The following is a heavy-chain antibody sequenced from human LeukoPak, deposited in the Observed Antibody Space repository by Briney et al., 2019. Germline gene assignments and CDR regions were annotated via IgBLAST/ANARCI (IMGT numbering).Heavy chain of an antibody. V-gene: IGHV4-38-2*01. CDR3: ARCGIWAYNWFYP. Sequence: SETLSLTCAVSGYSITSGYYWGWIRQPPGKGLEWIGSIYHSGTTYYNPSLKSRVTVSVDTSKNQFSLNLSSVTAADTAVYYCARCGIWAYNWFYPWGQGTLVTVSS. D-gene: IGHD1-26*01. J-gene: IGHJ5*02. CDR2: IYHSGTT. CDR1: GYSITSGYY.